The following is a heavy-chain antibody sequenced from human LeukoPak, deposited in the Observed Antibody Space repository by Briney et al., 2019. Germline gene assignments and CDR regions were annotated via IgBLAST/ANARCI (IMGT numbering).Heavy chain of an antibody. J-gene: IGHJ4*02. V-gene: IGHV3-23*01. CDR2: ISASGYST. CDR1: GFTFSSYA. Sequence: GGSLRLSCAASGFTFSSYAMSWVRQAPGKGLEWVSAISASGYSTYYADSVKGRFTISRDNSKKTLYLQMNSLRAEDTAIFYCAKGVYNWTFYFDYWGQGTLVTVSS. CDR3: AKGVYNWTFYFDY. D-gene: IGHD1-20*01.